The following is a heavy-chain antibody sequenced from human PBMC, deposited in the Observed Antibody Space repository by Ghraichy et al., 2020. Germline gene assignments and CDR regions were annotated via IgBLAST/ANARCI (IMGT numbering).Heavy chain of an antibody. D-gene: IGHD6-13*01. J-gene: IGHJ4*02. Sequence: SCAASGFTFSSYWMSWVRQAPGKGLEWVANIKQDGSEKYYVDSVKGRFTVSRDNAKNSLYLQMNSLRAEDTAVYYCASHQSYSSSWSTDYFDYWGQGTLVTVSS. CDR1: GFTFSSYW. CDR2: IKQDGSEK. V-gene: IGHV3-7*03. CDR3: ASHQSYSSSWSTDYFDY.